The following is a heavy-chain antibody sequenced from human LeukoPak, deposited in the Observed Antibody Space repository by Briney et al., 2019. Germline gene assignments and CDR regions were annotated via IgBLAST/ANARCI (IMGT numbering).Heavy chain of an antibody. CDR2: INPSGGST. V-gene: IGHV1-46*01. D-gene: IGHD6-6*01. CDR1: GYTFTSYY. J-gene: IGHJ4*02. Sequence: GASVKVSCKASGYTFTSYYMHWVRQAPGQGLEWMGIINPSGGSTSYAQKFQGRVTMTRDMSTGTVYMELSSLRSEDTAVYYCARDSYYSSSSLGFDYWGQGTLVTVSS. CDR3: ARDSYYSSSSLGFDY.